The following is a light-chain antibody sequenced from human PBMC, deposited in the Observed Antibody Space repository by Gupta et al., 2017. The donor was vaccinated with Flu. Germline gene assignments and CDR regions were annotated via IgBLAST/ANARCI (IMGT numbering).Light chain of an antibody. V-gene: IGLV2-14*01. J-gene: IGLJ2*01. CDR1: SSDVGGYNY. CDR2: EVS. CDR3: SSYTSSSTVV. Sequence: QSALTQPASVSGSPGQSITISCTGTSSDVGGYNYVSWYQQHPGKAPKLMIYEVSNRPSGVSNRFSGSKSGTTAFLTTSGLQAEDDADYYCSSYTSSSTVVFGGGTKLTVL.